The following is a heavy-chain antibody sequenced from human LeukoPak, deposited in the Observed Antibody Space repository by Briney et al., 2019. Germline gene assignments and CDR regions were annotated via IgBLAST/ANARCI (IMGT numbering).Heavy chain of an antibody. J-gene: IGHJ1*01. Sequence: GGSLRLPCAASGFTFSSYAMHWVRQAPGKGLEWVAVISYDGSNKYYADSVKGRFTISRDNSKNTLYLQMNSLRAEDTAVYYCATAYCSSTSCYDFPLYFQHWGQGTLVTVSS. CDR2: ISYDGSNK. V-gene: IGHV3-30-3*01. CDR1: GFTFSSYA. CDR3: ATAYCSSTSCYDFPLYFQH. D-gene: IGHD2-2*01.